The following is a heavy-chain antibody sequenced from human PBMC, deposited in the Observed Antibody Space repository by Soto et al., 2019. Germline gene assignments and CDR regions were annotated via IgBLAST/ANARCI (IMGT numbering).Heavy chain of an antibody. J-gene: IGHJ6*02. CDR3: ARDLVYYYGSGSPQDYGMDV. CDR1: GCTFTSYG. Sequence: ASVKVSCKASGCTFTSYGISWVRQAPGQGLEWMGWISAYNGNTNYAQKLQGRVTMTTVTSTSTAYMEPRSLRSDDTAVYYCARDLVYYYGSGSPQDYGMDVWGQGTTVTVS. CDR2: ISAYNGNT. V-gene: IGHV1-18*04. D-gene: IGHD3-10*01.